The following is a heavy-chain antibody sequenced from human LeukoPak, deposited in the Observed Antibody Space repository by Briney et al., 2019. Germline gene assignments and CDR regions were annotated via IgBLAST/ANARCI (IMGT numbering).Heavy chain of an antibody. CDR1: GYXFTSYW. CDR3: AKGYYDFWSGYLYYGMDV. CDR2: IYPGDSDT. J-gene: IGHJ6*02. Sequence: GESLKISCNGSGYXFTSYWICWVRQMPGKGLEWMGIIYPGDSDTRYSPSFQGQVTISADKSISTAYLQWSSLKASDTAMYYCAKGYYDFWSGYLYYGMDVWGQGTSVTASS. D-gene: IGHD3-3*01. V-gene: IGHV5-51*01.